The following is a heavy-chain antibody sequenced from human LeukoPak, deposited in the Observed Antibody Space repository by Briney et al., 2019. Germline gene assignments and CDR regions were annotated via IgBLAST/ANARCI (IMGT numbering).Heavy chain of an antibody. D-gene: IGHD2-15*01. V-gene: IGHV1-24*01. Sequence: ASVKVSCKVSGNTLSEISIHWVRQSPGKGLEWMGGFDSEEGETVYAQQFQGRVTMTEETSTDTAYMELTSLTSEDTAVYYCAREDNSFDYWGQGTLVTVSS. CDR1: GNTLSEIS. CDR2: FDSEEGET. CDR3: AREDNSFDY. J-gene: IGHJ4*02.